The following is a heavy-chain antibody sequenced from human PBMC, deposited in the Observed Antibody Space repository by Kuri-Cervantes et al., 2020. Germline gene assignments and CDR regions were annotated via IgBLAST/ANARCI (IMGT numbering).Heavy chain of an antibody. CDR3: ARGRFSSGWYVGYYYYYGMDV. CDR1: GFTFSDYY. J-gene: IGHJ6*02. CDR2: ISSSGSTI. V-gene: IGHV3-11*04. Sequence: LSLTCAASGFTFSDYYMSWIRQAPGKGLEWVSYISSSGSTIYYADSVKGRFTISRDNSKNTLYLQMNSLRAEDTAVYYCARGRFSSGWYVGYYYYYGMDVWGQGTTVTVSS. D-gene: IGHD6-19*01.